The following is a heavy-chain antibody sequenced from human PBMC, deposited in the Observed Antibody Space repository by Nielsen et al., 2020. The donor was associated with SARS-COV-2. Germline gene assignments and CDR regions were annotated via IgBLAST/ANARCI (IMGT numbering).Heavy chain of an antibody. CDR1: GFTCSSYG. D-gene: IGHD5-12*01. J-gene: IGHJ4*02. CDR2: IWYDGSNK. Sequence: GESLKISCAASGFTCSSYGMHWVRQAPGKGLEWVAVIWYDGSNKYYADSVKGRFTISRDNSKNTLYLQMNSLRAEDTALYYCAKLSGYENGPDYWGQGTLVTVSS. V-gene: IGHV3-30*02. CDR3: AKLSGYENGPDY.